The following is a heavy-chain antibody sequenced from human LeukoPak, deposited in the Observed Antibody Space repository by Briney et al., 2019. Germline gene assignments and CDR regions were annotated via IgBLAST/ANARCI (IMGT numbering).Heavy chain of an antibody. Sequence: GGSLRLSCTASGFTFSSYAMSWVRQAPGKGLEWVSVISAAASTSYADSVKGRFTISRDNSQNTLYLQMNSLRAEDAAVYYCAKGTEYSSSWYKEALDYWGQEPWSPSPQ. V-gene: IGHV3-23*01. CDR3: AKGTEYSSSWYKEALDY. CDR2: ISAAAST. D-gene: IGHD6-13*01. J-gene: IGHJ4*01. CDR1: GFTFSSYA.